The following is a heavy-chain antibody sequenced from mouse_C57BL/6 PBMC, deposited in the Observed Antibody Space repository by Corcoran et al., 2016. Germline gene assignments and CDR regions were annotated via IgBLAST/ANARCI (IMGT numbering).Heavy chain of an antibody. CDR3: ARGDDGYFDY. J-gene: IGHJ2*01. D-gene: IGHD2-12*01. CDR2: INPNNGGT. CDR1: GYTFTDYY. Sequence: EVQLQQSGPELVKPGASVKISCKASGYTFTDYYMNWVKQSHGKSLEWIGDINPNNGGTSYNQKFKGKATLTVDKSSSTAYMELRSLTSEDSAFYYCARGDDGYFDYWGQGTTLTVYS. V-gene: IGHV1-26*01.